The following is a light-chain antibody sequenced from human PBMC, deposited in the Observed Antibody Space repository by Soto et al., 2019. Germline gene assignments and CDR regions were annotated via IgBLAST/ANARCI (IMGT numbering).Light chain of an antibody. CDR2: AAS. V-gene: IGKV1-39*01. CDR3: QQSYSTLA. Sequence: DIQMPQSPSSLSASVGDRVTITCRASQSISSYLNWYQQKPGKAPKLLIYAASSLQSGVPSRFSGSGSGTDFTISISSLQPEDFATYYCQQSYSTLAFGPGTKVDIK. CDR1: QSISSY. J-gene: IGKJ3*01.